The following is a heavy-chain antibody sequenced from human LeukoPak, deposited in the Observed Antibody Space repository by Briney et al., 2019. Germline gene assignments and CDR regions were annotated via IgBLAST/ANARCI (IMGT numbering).Heavy chain of an antibody. CDR1: GGSFSGYY. D-gene: IGHD5-24*01. CDR2: INHSGST. J-gene: IGHJ5*02. V-gene: IGHV4-34*01. Sequence: SETLSLTCAVYGGSFSGYYWSWIRQPPGKGLEWIGEINHSGSTNYNPSLKSRVTISVDTSKNHFSLQLNSMTPEDTAVYYCASGWLRTWFDPWGQGTLVTVSS. CDR3: ASGWLRTWFDP.